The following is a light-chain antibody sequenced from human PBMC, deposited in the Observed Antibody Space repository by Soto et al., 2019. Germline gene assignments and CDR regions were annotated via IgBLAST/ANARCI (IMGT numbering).Light chain of an antibody. Sequence: EIVMTQSPATLSVSPGERATLSCRASQSVSSKLAWFQQKPGQAPSLLIYGVSTRATGVPVRFSGSGSVTDFTLTINSLQSEDFAVYYCQQYNNWPHTFGQGTKLEIK. CDR3: QQYNNWPHT. V-gene: IGKV3-15*01. J-gene: IGKJ2*01. CDR1: QSVSSK. CDR2: GVS.